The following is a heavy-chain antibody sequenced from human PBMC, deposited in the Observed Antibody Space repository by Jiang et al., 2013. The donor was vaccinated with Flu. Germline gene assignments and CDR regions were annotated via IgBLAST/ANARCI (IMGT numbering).Heavy chain of an antibody. J-gene: IGHJ4*02. CDR2: IIPILGIA. CDR3: ARDGAYYYDSSGYYYGDY. D-gene: IGHD3-22*01. Sequence: SGAEVKKPGSSVKVSCKASGGTFSSYAISWVRQAPGQGLEWMGRIIPILGIANYAQKFQGRVTITADKSTSTAYMELSSLRSEDTAVYYCARDGAYYYDSSGYYYGDYWGQGTLVTVSS. V-gene: IGHV1-69*04. CDR1: GGTFSSYA.